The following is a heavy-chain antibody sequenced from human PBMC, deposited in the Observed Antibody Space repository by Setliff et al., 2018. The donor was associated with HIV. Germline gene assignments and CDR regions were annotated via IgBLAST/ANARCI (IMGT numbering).Heavy chain of an antibody. CDR1: GYSISSGYY. J-gene: IGHJ4*02. CDR2: IYHSGST. D-gene: IGHD3-10*01. CDR3: ARGAALLCFGELHNIPYFDY. Sequence: SETLSLTCAVSGYSISSGYYCGWIWQPPGKGLEWIGSIYHSGSTYYNPSLKSRVTLSVDTSKNQFSLKLSSVTAADAAVYYCARGAALLCFGELHNIPYFDYWGQGTLVTASS. V-gene: IGHV4-38-2*01.